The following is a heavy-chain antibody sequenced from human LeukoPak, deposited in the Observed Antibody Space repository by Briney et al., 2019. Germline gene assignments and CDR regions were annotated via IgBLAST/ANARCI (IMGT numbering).Heavy chain of an antibody. CDR1: GYIFTGYY. CDR2: INPNSGGT. CDR3: ARVDVVVHVGMDV. Sequence: GASVKVSCKASGYIFTGYYIHWVRQAPGQGLEWMGWINPNSGGTNYAQKFQGRVTMTRDTSISTAYMELSRLRSDDTAVYYCARVDVVVHVGMDVWGQGTTVIVSS. J-gene: IGHJ6*02. V-gene: IGHV1-2*02. D-gene: IGHD2-2*01.